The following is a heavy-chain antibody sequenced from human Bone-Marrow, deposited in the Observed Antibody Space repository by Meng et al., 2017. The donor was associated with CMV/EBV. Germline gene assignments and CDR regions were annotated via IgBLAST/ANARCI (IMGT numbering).Heavy chain of an antibody. CDR2: IYPGDSDT. Sequence: KVSCKGSGYNFTNFWIAWVRQMAGKGLEWMGIIYPGDSDTRYSPSFQGQVTISADKSISTAYLQWSSLKASDTAMYYRARLGCSSTSCYFGWFDPWGQGTLVTVSS. J-gene: IGHJ5*01. CDR1: GYNFTNFW. V-gene: IGHV5-51*01. CDR3: ARLGCSSTSCYFGWFDP. D-gene: IGHD2-2*01.